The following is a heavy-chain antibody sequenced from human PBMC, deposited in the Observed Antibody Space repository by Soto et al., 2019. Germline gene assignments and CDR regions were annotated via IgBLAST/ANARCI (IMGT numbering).Heavy chain of an antibody. Sequence: PGESRKISCKGSGYSFTSYWISWARQMPGKGLEWMGRIDPSDSYTNYSPSFQGHVTISADKSISTAYLQWSSLKASDTAMYYCARRTVMDYYDSSGYYYYGMDVWGQGTTVTVSS. J-gene: IGHJ6*02. CDR2: IDPSDSYT. CDR3: ARRTVMDYYDSSGYYYYGMDV. CDR1: GYSFTSYW. D-gene: IGHD3-22*01. V-gene: IGHV5-10-1*01.